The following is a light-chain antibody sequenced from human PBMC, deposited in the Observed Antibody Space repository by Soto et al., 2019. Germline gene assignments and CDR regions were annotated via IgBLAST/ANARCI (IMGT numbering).Light chain of an antibody. CDR1: QGISSY. CDR2: AAS. CDR3: QQYYTYPRT. J-gene: IGKJ1*01. Sequence: AIRMTQSPSSLSASTGDRVTITCRASQGISSYLAWYQQKPGKAPKLLIYAASTLQSGVPSRFSGSGSGTDFTLTISCLQSEDFATHYCQQYYTYPRTFGQGTKV. V-gene: IGKV1-8*01.